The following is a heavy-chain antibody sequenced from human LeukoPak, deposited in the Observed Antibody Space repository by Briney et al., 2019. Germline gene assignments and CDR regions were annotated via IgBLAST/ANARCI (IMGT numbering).Heavy chain of an antibody. CDR2: IYSGGSI. J-gene: IGHJ4*02. CDR3: AKDFTNIRSEGAYDSSGYLPN. CDR1: GFNVGNNY. Sequence: GGSLRLSCAASGFNVGNNYMSWVRQAPGKGLEWVSVIYSGGSIYYADSVKGRFTISRDNSKNTLYLQMNSLRAEDTAVYYCAKDFTNIRSEGAYDSSGYLPNWGQGTLVTVSS. D-gene: IGHD3-22*01. V-gene: IGHV3-66*02.